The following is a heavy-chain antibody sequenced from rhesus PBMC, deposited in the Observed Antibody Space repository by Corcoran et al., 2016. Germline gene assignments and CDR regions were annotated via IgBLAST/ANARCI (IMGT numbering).Heavy chain of an antibody. V-gene: IGHV4S11*01. J-gene: IGHJ4*01. CDR2: IDSSGST. D-gene: IGHD5-24*01. CDR1: CGSISISY. CDR3: ARGRYSGYSGTNFDY. Sequence: QVQLQESGPGLVKPSETLSLTCAVSCGSISISYWSWIRRAPGTGLEWIGRIDSSGSTYYNPSLKSRVTLSVDTSKNQFSLKLSSVTAADTAVYYCARGRYSGYSGTNFDYWGQGVLVTVSS.